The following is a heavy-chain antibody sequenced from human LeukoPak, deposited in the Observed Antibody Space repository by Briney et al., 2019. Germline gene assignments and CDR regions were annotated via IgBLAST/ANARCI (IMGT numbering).Heavy chain of an antibody. J-gene: IGHJ3*02. CDR2: MNPNSGNT. CDR3: ARARGSHIVVVTAIRHDAFDI. CDR1: GYTFTSYD. Sequence: ASVKVSCKASGYTFTSYDINWVRQATGQGLEWMGWMNPNSGNTGYAQKFQGRVTMTRNTSISTAYMELSSLRSEDTAVYYCARARGSHIVVVTAIRHDAFDIWGQGTMVTVSS. V-gene: IGHV1-8*01. D-gene: IGHD2-21*02.